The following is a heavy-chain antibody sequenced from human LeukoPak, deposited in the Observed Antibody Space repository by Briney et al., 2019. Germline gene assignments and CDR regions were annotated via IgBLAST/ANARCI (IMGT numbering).Heavy chain of an antibody. V-gene: IGHV3-23*01. CDR3: AKDRRAGSYDY. CDR2: ISGPGRST. CDR1: GFTFSSNG. D-gene: IGHD3-10*01. Sequence: GSLRLSCAASGFTFSSNGMSWVRQAPGKGLEWVSSISGPGRSTYYADSVKGRFTISRDNSKNTIYLQMNSLRAEDTAVYYCAKDRRAGSYDYWGQGTLVTVSS. J-gene: IGHJ4*02.